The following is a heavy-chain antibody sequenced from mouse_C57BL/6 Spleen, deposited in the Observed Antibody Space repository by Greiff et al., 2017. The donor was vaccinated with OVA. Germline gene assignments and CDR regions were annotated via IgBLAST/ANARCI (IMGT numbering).Heavy chain of an antibody. J-gene: IGHJ2*01. V-gene: IGHV1-15*01. Sequence: QVQLQQSGAELVRPGASVTLSCKASGYTFTDYEMHWVKQTPVHGLEWIGAIDPETGGTAYNQKFKGKAILTADKSSSTAYMELRSLTSEDSAVYYCTNYDGSSYVPSDYWGQGTTLTVSS. D-gene: IGHD1-1*01. CDR2: IDPETGGT. CDR3: TNYDGSSYVPSDY. CDR1: GYTFTDYE.